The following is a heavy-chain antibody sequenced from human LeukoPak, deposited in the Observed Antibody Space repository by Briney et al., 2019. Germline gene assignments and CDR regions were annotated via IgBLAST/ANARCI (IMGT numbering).Heavy chain of an antibody. J-gene: IGHJ5*02. CDR1: GYTFTGYY. D-gene: IGHD3-22*01. V-gene: IGHV1-2*02. Sequence: ASVTVSCKASGYTFTGYYIHWVRQAPGQGLEWMGWINPNSGDTDYAQKFQGRVTMTSDTSISTAYMELSSLRSEDTAVYYCARGLPDYYDSSGKADWFDPCGQGTLVTVSS. CDR3: ARGLPDYYDSSGKADWFDP. CDR2: INPNSGDT.